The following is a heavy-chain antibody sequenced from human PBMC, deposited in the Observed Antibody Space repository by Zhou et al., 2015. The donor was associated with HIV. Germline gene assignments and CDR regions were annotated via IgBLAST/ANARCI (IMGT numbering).Heavy chain of an antibody. V-gene: IGHV1-18*01. Sequence: QVQLVQSGAEVKKPGASVKVSCKASGYTFTSYGISWVRQAPGQGLEWMGWISAYNGNTNYAQKLQGRVTMTTDTSTSTAYMELRSLRSDDTAVYYCARVPTIANHYYYYGMDVWGQGTTVTVSS. CDR1: GYTFTSYG. J-gene: IGHJ6*02. CDR2: ISAYNGNT. D-gene: IGHD1-14*01. CDR3: ARVPTIANHYYYYGMDV.